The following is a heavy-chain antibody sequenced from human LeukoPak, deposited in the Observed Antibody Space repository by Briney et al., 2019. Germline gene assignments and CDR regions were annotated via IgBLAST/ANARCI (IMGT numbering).Heavy chain of an antibody. CDR1: GFTFSSYS. J-gene: IGHJ4*02. Sequence: PGGSLRLSCAASGFTFSSYSMNWVRQAPGKGLEWVSYISSSSSTIYYADSVKGRFTISRDNAKNSLYLQMNSLRAEDTAVYYCARKGDGFDYWGQGTLVTVSS. CDR2: ISSSSSTI. CDR3: ARKGDGFDY. V-gene: IGHV3-48*04. D-gene: IGHD2-21*01.